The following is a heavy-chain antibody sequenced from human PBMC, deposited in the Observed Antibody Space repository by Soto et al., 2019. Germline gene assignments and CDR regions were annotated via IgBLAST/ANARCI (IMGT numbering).Heavy chain of an antibody. Sequence: PWGSLRLSCAASGFTFSSYGMHCVRQAPCKGLEWVAFISYDGSNKYYADSVKGRFTISRDNSKNTLYLQMNGLRAEDTAVYYCAKDLGYYDFWSGYYKYYYYGMDVWGQGTTVTVSS. V-gene: IGHV3-30*18. J-gene: IGHJ6*02. D-gene: IGHD3-3*01. CDR2: ISYDGSNK. CDR1: GFTFSSYG. CDR3: AKDLGYYDFWSGYYKYYYYGMDV.